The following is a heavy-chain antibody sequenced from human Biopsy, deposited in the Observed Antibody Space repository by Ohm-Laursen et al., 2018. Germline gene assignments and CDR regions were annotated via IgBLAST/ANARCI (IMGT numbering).Heavy chain of an antibody. CDR2: NIPILGTG. J-gene: IGHJ4*02. CDR3: ARDRPSVSTYGVD. Sequence: VASVKVSCKSLGGTFSNYGVNWVRQAPGQGLEWLGGNIPILGTGNYAQKFQDRVTVAADTSTSTATMELRSLRSDDTAVYYCARDRPSVSTYGVDWGQGTLVTVSS. CDR1: GGTFSNYG. D-gene: IGHD3-3*01. V-gene: IGHV1-69*06.